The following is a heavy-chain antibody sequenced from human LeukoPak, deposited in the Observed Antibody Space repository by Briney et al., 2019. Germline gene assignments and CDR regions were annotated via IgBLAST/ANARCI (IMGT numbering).Heavy chain of an antibody. CDR3: GRAFPPLRTSSAGDL. CDR1: GFTFSDYD. V-gene: IGHV3-21*01. Sequence: GGSLRLSCSASGFTFSDYDMNSVRQAPGKGLEWVSSISYLSSHVYYGDSVKGRFSISRDNAKNSLYLQMNSLGAEDTAIYYCGRAFPPLRTSSAGDLWGQGILVTVSS. D-gene: IGHD3-16*01. CDR2: ISYLSSHV. J-gene: IGHJ4*02.